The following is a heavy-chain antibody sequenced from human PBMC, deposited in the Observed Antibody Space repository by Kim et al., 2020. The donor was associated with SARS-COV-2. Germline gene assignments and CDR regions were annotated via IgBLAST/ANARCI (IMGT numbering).Heavy chain of an antibody. CDR3: ARSGNGYNAFGI. D-gene: IGHD5-12*01. V-gene: IGHV3-11*01. Sequence: GWSLRLSCAASGLSFSDSYMNWVRQAPGNGLEWLSFISTRGESIFYADSVEGRVTISRDNAKNSLYLQMNYLRDEDTAVYYCARSGNGYNAFGIWGQG. CDR1: GLSFSDSY. CDR2: ISTRGESI. J-gene: IGHJ4*02.